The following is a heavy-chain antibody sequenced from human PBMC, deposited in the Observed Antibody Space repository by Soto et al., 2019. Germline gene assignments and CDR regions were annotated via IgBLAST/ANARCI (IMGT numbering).Heavy chain of an antibody. D-gene: IGHD3-10*01. CDR2: ISGSGGST. Sequence: GGSLRLSCAASGFTFSSYAMSWVRQAPGKGLEWVSAISGSGGSTYYADSVKGRFTISRDNSKNTLYLQMNSLRAEDTAVYYCAKEGITMVRGVIYYFDYWGQGTLVTVSS. CDR3: AKEGITMVRGVIYYFDY. CDR1: GFTFSSYA. V-gene: IGHV3-23*01. J-gene: IGHJ4*02.